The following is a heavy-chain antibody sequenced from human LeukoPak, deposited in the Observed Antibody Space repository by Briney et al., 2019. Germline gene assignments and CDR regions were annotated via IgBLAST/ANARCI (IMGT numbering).Heavy chain of an antibody. Sequence: GGSLRLSCAASGFTFSSYSMNWVRQAPGKGLEWVSSISSSSSYIYYADSVKGRFTISRDNAKNSLYLQMNSLRAEGTAVYYCARAVTIFGVVIDAEYFQHWGQGTLVTVSS. CDR1: GFTFSSYS. J-gene: IGHJ1*01. V-gene: IGHV3-21*01. CDR2: ISSSSSYI. D-gene: IGHD3-3*01. CDR3: ARAVTIFGVVIDAEYFQH.